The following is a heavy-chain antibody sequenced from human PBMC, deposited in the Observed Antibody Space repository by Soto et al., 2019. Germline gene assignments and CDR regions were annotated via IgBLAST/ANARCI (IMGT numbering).Heavy chain of an antibody. CDR1: GDSISRGGYS. CDR3: AGMPYTSGLRFDP. D-gene: IGHD6-19*01. V-gene: IGHV4-30-2*01. J-gene: IGHJ5*02. CDR2: IYQSGVT. Sequence: SETLSLTCTVSGDSISRGGYSWSWIRQPPGKALQWIGFIYQSGVTSYNPSLASRVSISLDRSNNQCSLKLKSVTAADTAVYFCAGMPYTSGLRFDPWGPGTLVTVSS.